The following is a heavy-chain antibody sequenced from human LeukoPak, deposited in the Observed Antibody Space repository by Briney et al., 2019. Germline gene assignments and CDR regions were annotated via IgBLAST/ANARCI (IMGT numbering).Heavy chain of an antibody. CDR3: ARDGMRYSSSWYPNWFDP. CDR1: GFTFSDHY. J-gene: IGHJ5*02. CDR2: ISSSSSYT. V-gene: IGHV3-11*05. Sequence: GGSLRLSCAASGFTFSDHYMSWIRQAPGKGLEWVSYISSSSSYTNYADSVKGRFTISRDNAKNSLYLQMNSLRAEDTAVYYCARDGMRYSSSWYPNWFDPWGQGTLVTVSS. D-gene: IGHD6-13*01.